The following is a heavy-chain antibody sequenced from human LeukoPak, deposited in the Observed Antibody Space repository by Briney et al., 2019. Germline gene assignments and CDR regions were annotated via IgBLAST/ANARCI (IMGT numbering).Heavy chain of an antibody. D-gene: IGHD1-26*01. CDR1: GFTFDDYG. J-gene: IGHJ4*02. CDR2: ISGSGGST. V-gene: IGHV3-23*01. CDR3: AKTPSGSYYRLLGYYFDY. Sequence: GGSLRLSCAASGFTFDDYGMSWVRQAPGKGLEWVSAISGSGGSTYYADSVKGRFTISRDNSKNTLYLQMNSLRAEDTAVYYCAKTPSGSYYRLLGYYFDYWGQGTLVTVSS.